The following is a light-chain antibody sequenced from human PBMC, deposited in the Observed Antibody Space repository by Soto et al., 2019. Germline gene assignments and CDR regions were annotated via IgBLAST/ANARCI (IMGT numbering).Light chain of an antibody. CDR1: SSDVGGYNY. Sequence: QSVLTQPRSVSGSPGQSVTISCTGTSSDVGGYNYVSWYQQHPGKAPKLMIYDVSKRPSGVPDRFSGSKSGNTASLTISGLQAEDEADYYCQTWGTGIRVFGGGTKVTVL. CDR2: DVS. J-gene: IGLJ3*02. V-gene: IGLV2-11*01. CDR3: QTWGTGIRV.